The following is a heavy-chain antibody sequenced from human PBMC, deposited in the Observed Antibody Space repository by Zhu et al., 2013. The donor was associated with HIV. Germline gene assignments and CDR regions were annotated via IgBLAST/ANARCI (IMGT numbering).Heavy chain of an antibody. Sequence: EVQLVESGGGLVQPGRSLRLSCAASGFTFDDYAMHWVRQAPGKGLEWVSGISWNSGTLGYADSVKGRFTISRDNAKNSLYLQMNSLRAEDTALYYCTKGVYYYDSSSYYSPIFDCWGQGTLVTVSS. CDR2: ISWNSGTL. CDR3: TKGVYYYDSSSYYSPIFDC. CDR1: GFTFDDYA. D-gene: IGHD3-22*01. J-gene: IGHJ4*02. V-gene: IGHV3-9*01.